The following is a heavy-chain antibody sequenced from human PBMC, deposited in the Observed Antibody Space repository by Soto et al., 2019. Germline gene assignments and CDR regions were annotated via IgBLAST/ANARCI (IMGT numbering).Heavy chain of an antibody. V-gene: IGHV3-21*01. CDR1: GFTFSSYS. CDR3: ARAPDENYGMDV. Sequence: NPGGSLRLSCAASGFTFSSYSMNWVRQAPGKGLEWVSSISSSSSYIYYADSVKGRFTISRDNAKNSLYLQMNSLRAEDTAVYYCARAPDENYGMDVWGQGTTVTVSS. J-gene: IGHJ6*02. CDR2: ISSSSSYI.